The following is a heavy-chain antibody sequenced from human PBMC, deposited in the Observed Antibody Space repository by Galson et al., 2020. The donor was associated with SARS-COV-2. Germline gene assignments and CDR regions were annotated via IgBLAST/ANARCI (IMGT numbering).Heavy chain of an antibody. J-gene: IGHJ4*03. CDR2: ISYDGSNK. V-gene: IGHV3-30-3*01. CDR1: GFTFSSYA. CDR3: ARVFGGSYLGHFDY. D-gene: IGHD1-26*01. Sequence: GGSLRLSCAASGFTFSSYAMHWVRQAPGKGLEWVAVISYDGSNKYYADSVKGRFTISRDNSKNTLYLQMNSLRAEDTAVYYCARVFGGSYLGHFDYWGQGTTVTVSS.